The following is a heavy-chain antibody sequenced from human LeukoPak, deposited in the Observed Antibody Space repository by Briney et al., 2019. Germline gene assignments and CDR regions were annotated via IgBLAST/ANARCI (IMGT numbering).Heavy chain of an antibody. V-gene: IGHV3-30*02. D-gene: IGHD3-16*01. J-gene: IGHJ4*02. Sequence: QPEGSLRLSCAASGFTFTNYGIHWARQAPGKGLEWVAFIQYDGSKEHYEDSVKGRFTISRDNSKNTLFLQMNSLRAEDAAVYYCAKDPHSRASVWGYFDYWGQGTLVTVSS. CDR3: AKDPHSRASVWGYFDY. CDR1: GFTFTNYG. CDR2: IQYDGSKE.